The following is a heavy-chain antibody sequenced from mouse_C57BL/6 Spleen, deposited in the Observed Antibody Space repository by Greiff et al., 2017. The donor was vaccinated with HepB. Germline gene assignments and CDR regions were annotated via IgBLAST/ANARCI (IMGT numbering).Heavy chain of an antibody. J-gene: IGHJ3*01. D-gene: IGHD2-4*01. Sequence: VTLKESGAELVRPGASVKLSCTASGFNIKDDYMHWVKQRPEQGLEWIGWIDPENGDTEYASKFQGKATITADTSSNTAYLQLSSLTSEDTAVYYCTTGGDYGWFAYWGQGTLVTVSA. CDR2: IDPENGDT. CDR3: TTGGDYGWFAY. V-gene: IGHV14-4*01. CDR1: GFNIKDDY.